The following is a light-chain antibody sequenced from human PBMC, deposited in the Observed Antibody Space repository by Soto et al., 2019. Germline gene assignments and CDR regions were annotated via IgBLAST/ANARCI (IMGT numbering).Light chain of an antibody. V-gene: IGKV1-27*01. Sequence: DIQMTQSPSSLSASVGDRVTITCRASQGINNNLAWYQQKPGKVPKVLIYAASTLQSGVPSRFSGSGSGTDFTLTISRLQPEDVATYYCQKYNSAPLTFGGGTNVEFK. CDR3: QKYNSAPLT. J-gene: IGKJ4*01. CDR2: AAS. CDR1: QGINNN.